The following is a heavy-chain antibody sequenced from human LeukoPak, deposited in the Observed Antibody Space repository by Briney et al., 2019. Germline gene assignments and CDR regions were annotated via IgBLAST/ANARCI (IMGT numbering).Heavy chain of an antibody. CDR2: IYTSGST. D-gene: IGHD7-27*01. Sequence: SETLSLTCTVSGGSISSGSYYWSWLRQPAGKGLEWIERIYTSGSTNYNPSLKSRVTISVDTSKNQFSLKLSSVTAADTAVYYCARTNWGPGNDAFDIWGQGTMVTVSS. CDR1: GGSISSGSYY. CDR3: ARTNWGPGNDAFDI. J-gene: IGHJ3*02. V-gene: IGHV4-61*02.